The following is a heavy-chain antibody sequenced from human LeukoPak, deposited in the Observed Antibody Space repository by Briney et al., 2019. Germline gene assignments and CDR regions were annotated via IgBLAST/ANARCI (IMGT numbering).Heavy chain of an antibody. CDR1: GFTFSSYW. V-gene: IGHV3-74*01. CDR2: INSDGSST. CDR3: ARAQLLFYYYMDV. Sequence: GGSLRLSCAASGFTFSSYWMHWVRQAPGKGLVWVSRINSDGSSTSYADSVKGRFTISRDNAKNTLYLQMNSLRAEDTAVYYCARAQLLFYYYMDVWGKGTTVTISS. J-gene: IGHJ6*03. D-gene: IGHD2-2*01.